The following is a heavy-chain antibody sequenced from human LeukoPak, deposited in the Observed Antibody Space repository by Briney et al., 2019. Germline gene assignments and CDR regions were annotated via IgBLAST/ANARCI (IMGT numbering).Heavy chain of an antibody. Sequence: ASVKVSCKASGYTFTSYAMNWVRQAPGQGLEWMGWINTNTGNPTYAQGFTGRFVFSLDTSVSTAHLQISSLKAEDTAVYYCARLGGGYYYDSSGYPKDYYYYMDVWGKGTTVTVSS. CDR1: GYTFTSYA. J-gene: IGHJ6*03. D-gene: IGHD3-22*01. CDR3: ARLGGGYYYDSSGYPKDYYYYMDV. V-gene: IGHV7-4-1*02. CDR2: INTNTGNP.